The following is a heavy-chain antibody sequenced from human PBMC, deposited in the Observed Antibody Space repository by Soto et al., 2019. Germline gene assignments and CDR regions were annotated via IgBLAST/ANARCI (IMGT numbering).Heavy chain of an antibody. CDR3: AGELGTFYFDH. V-gene: IGHV4-30-4*01. Sequence: QVQLQESGPGLVKPSQTLSLTCTVSAGSIRSGDYYWTWIRQPPGKGLEWIGYIDHSGSAYYNPSLNSRATISIDTSNNQFSLKMTSVTAADTAVYYCAGELGTFYFDHWGQGTLVTVSS. CDR1: AGSIRSGDYY. J-gene: IGHJ4*02. D-gene: IGHD7-27*01. CDR2: IDHSGSA.